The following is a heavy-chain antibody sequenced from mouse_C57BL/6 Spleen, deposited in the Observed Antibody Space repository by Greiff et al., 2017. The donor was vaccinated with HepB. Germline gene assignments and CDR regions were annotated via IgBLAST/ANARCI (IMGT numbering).Heavy chain of an antibody. D-gene: IGHD2-2*01. J-gene: IGHJ3*01. CDR1: GFSLTSYG. Sequence: QVQLKQSGPGLVQPSQSLSITCTVSGFSLTSYGVHWVRQSPGKGLEWLGVIWSGGSTDYNAAFISRLSISKDNSKSQVFFKMNSLQADDTAIYYCASPYGYEDWFAYWGQGTLVTVSA. CDR3: ASPYGYEDWFAY. CDR2: IWSGGST. V-gene: IGHV2-2*01.